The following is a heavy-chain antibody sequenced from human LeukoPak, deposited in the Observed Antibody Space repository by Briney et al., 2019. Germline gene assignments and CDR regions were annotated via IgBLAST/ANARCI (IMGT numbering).Heavy chain of an antibody. Sequence: GGSLRLSCAASGFTFSDYYMSWIRQAPGKGLEWVSYISSSGSTIYYADSVKGRFTNSRDNAKNSLYLQMNSLRAEDTAVYYCAGDVYGDYNWFDPWGQGTLVTVSS. J-gene: IGHJ5*02. CDR3: AGDVYGDYNWFDP. D-gene: IGHD4-17*01. V-gene: IGHV3-11*04. CDR2: ISSSGSTI. CDR1: GFTFSDYY.